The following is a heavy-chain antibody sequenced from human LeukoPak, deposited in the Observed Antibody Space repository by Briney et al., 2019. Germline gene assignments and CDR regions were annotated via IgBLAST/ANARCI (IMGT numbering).Heavy chain of an antibody. CDR2: IKQDGSET. D-gene: IGHD5/OR15-5a*01. J-gene: IGHJ4*02. V-gene: IGHV3-7*04. CDR1: AITFSNSW. CDR3: ARHLTGDSLYRHFDY. Sequence: GGSLRLSCRASAITFSNSWMSWVRQAPEKGLEWVANIKQDGSETNYVDSVKGRFTISRDNAKNSLFLQMNSLRGEDTAIYYCARHLTGDSLYRHFDYWGQGALVTVSS.